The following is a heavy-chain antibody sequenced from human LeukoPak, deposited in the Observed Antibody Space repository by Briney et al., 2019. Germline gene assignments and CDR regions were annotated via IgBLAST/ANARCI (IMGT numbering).Heavy chain of an antibody. CDR3: AKDSRGGNFNWFDP. CDR1: GFTFDDYA. V-gene: IGHV3-9*01. D-gene: IGHD4-23*01. Sequence: GGSLRLSCAASGFTFDDYAMHWVRQAPGNGLEWVSGISWNSGSIGYADSVKGRFTISRDNAKNSLYLQMNSLRAEDTALYYCAKDSRGGNFNWFDPWGQGTLVTVSS. CDR2: ISWNSGSI. J-gene: IGHJ5*02.